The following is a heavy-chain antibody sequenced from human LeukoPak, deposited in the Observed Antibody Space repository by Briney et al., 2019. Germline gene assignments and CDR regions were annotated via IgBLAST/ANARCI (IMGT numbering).Heavy chain of an antibody. V-gene: IGHV3-64D*09. J-gene: IGHJ6*02. Sequence: GGSLRLSCSASGFPFSSYAMHWVRQAPGKGLEYISATSDSGGSTYYADSVKGRFTISRDNSKNTLYLQMSSLRAEDTAVYFCVRGYSFGPYGMDVWGQGTTVTVSS. CDR3: VRGYSFGPYGMDV. CDR1: GFPFSSYA. CDR2: TSDSGGST. D-gene: IGHD2-15*01.